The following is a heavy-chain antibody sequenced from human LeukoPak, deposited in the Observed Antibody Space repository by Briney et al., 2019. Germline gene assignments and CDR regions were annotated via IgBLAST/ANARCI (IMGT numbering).Heavy chain of an antibody. V-gene: IGHV3-74*01. J-gene: IGHJ6*03. D-gene: IGHD6-13*01. CDR2: INSDGSSA. Sequence: GGSLRLSCAASGFTFSSYWMHWVRQAPGKGLVWVSRINSDGSSASYADSVKGRFTFSRDNAKNTLYLQMNSLRAEDTAVYYCARGLAAAKNYYYYYYMDVWGKGTTVTVSS. CDR3: ARGLAAAKNYYYYYYMDV. CDR1: GFTFSSYW.